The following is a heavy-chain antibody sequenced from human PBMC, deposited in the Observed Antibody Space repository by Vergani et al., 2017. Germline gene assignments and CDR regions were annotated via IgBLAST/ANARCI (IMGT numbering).Heavy chain of an antibody. CDR3: ARERSIQVTTRIDAFDI. CDR2: ISYDGSNK. V-gene: IGHV3-30-3*01. J-gene: IGHJ3*02. Sequence: QVQLVESGGGVVQPGRSLRLSCAASGFTFSSYAMHWVRQAPGKGLEWVAVISYDGSNKYYADSVKGRFTISRDNSKNTLYLQMNSLRAEDTAVYYCARERSIQVTTRIDAFDIWGQGTMVTVSS. D-gene: IGHD4-17*01. CDR1: GFTFSSYA.